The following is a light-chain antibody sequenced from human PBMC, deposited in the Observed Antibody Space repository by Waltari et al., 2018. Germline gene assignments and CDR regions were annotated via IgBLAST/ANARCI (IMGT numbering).Light chain of an antibody. CDR1: QGVSANY. Sequence: IVLTQSPGTLYVSVGEPAPLSCGASQGVSANYLAWCQQKPGQTPRLLIYDTSTRATDIPDRFSGSGSGTGFTLTINRLEPEDFAVYYCQQYGGSSWTFGQGTKVEI. V-gene: IGKV3-20*01. CDR2: DTS. CDR3: QQYGGSSWT. J-gene: IGKJ1*01.